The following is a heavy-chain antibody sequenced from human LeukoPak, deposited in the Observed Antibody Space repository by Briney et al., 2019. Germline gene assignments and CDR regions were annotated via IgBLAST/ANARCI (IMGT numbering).Heavy chain of an antibody. Sequence: GGSLRLSCAASGFTFSSYAMSWVRQAPGKGLEWVSAISGSGGSTYYADSVKGRFTISRDNSKNTLYLQMNSLRAEDTAVYYCAKVVIYSGSYSSPIGAFDIWGQGTMVTVSS. CDR3: AKVVIYSGSYSSPIGAFDI. D-gene: IGHD1-26*01. V-gene: IGHV3-23*01. CDR1: GFTFSSYA. J-gene: IGHJ3*02. CDR2: ISGSGGST.